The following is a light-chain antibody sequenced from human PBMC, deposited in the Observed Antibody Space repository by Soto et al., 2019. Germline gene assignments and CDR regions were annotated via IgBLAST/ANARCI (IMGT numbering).Light chain of an antibody. CDR1: QSVSSY. J-gene: IGKJ4*01. CDR2: DAS. Sequence: LSMSPGERATLSCRASQSVSSYLAWYQQKPGQAPRLLIYDASNRATGIPARFSGSGSGTDFTLTVSSLEPEDFAVYYCQQRSNWPLTFGGGTKVDIK. CDR3: QQRSNWPLT. V-gene: IGKV3-11*01.